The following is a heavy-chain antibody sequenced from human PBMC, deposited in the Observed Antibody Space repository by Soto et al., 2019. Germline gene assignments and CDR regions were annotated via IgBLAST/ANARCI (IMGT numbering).Heavy chain of an antibody. V-gene: IGHV3-7*01. CDR2: VEEDGSTK. Sequence: EVQXXXSGGGLXXPXXXLXLSCAASGFTFSGYWMSWVRQAPGKGLEWVATVEEDGSTKYYVDSVTGRFTXXXXXAKXXXXXXXXXXXXXXXXVXXCAXXASTGXXXXDYWGQGXLVIVSS. CDR1: GFTFSGYW. J-gene: IGHJ4*02. CDR3: AXXASTGXXXXDY.